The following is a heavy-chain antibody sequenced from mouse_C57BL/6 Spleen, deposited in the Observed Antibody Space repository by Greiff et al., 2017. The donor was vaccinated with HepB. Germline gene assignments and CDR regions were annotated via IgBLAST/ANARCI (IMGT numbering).Heavy chain of an antibody. J-gene: IGHJ1*03. CDR2: IYPSDSET. Sequence: QVQLQQPGAELVRPGSSVKLSCKASGYTFTSYWMDWVKQRPGQGLEWIGNIYPSDSETHYNQKFKDKATLTVDKSSSTAYMQRSSLTYEDSAVYYCARSGYESYWYFDVWGTGTTVTVSS. D-gene: IGHD2-2*01. CDR3: ARSGYESYWYFDV. CDR1: GYTFTSYW. V-gene: IGHV1-61*01.